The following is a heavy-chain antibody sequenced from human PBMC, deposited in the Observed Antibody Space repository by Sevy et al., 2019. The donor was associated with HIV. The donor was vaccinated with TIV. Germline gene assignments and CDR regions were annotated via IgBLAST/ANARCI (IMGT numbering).Heavy chain of an antibody. D-gene: IGHD6-19*01. CDR3: ARVHGVAGSNYYYYMDV. J-gene: IGHJ6*03. CDR2: IRSDSSYI. CDR1: GFTFNSYS. Sequence: GGSLRLSCAASGFTFNSYSMNWVRQAPGKGLEWVASIRSDSSYIYYADSVKGRFTISRDNAKNSLYMQMNSLRAEDTAVYYCARVHGVAGSNYYYYMDVWGKGTTVTVSS. V-gene: IGHV3-21*01.